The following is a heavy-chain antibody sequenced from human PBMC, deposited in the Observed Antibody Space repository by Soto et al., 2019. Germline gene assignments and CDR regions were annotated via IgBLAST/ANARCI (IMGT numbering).Heavy chain of an antibody. CDR1: GGSISSYY. CDR3: AREGYCSGTSCYTGYFDL. V-gene: IGHV4-4*07. D-gene: IGHD2-2*02. Sequence: SETLSLTCTVSGGSISSYYWSWIRQPAGKGLEWIGRIYTSGSTNYNPSLKSRVTMSVDTSKNQFSLKLSSVAAADTAVYYCAREGYCSGTSCYTGYFDLWGRGTLVTVSS. J-gene: IGHJ2*01. CDR2: IYTSGST.